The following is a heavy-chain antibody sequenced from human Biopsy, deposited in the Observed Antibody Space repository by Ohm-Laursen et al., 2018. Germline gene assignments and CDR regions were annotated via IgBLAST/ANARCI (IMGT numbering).Heavy chain of an antibody. CDR3: ATKLTGYFHH. V-gene: IGHV1-69*06. CDR1: GYSFSTYD. CDR2: NIPILGTG. J-gene: IGHJ1*01. D-gene: IGHD3-9*01. Sequence: SVKVSCKASGYSFSTYDVNWVRQAPGQGLEWLGGNIPILGTGNYAQKFQDRVTVAADTSTSTATMELRSLRSDDTAVYYCATKLTGYFHHWGQGTLAIVSS.